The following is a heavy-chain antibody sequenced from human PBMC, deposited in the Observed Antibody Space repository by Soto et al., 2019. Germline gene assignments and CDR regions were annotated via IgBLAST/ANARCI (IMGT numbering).Heavy chain of an antibody. CDR2: ISYDGSNK. J-gene: IGHJ4*02. CDR3: AKEGDSGDYGLDY. CDR1: GFTFSSYG. V-gene: IGHV3-30*18. D-gene: IGHD4-17*01. Sequence: QVQLVESGGGVVQPARSLRLSCAASGFTFSSYGMHWVRQAPGKGLEWVAVISYDGSNKYYADSVKGRFTISRDNSNNTLYLQINRLRAEDMAVYYCAKEGDSGDYGLDYWGQGTLVTVSS.